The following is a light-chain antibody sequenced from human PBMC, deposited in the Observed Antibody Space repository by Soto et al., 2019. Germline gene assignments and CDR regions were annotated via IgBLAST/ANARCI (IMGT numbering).Light chain of an antibody. CDR1: QSVSSSY. Sequence: EIVLTQSPGTLSLSPGERATPSCRASQSVSSSYLAWYQQKPGQAPRLLMYGASSRATGIPGRFSGSGSGTDFTLTISRLEPEDFAVYYCQQYGSSYTFGQGTKLEIK. J-gene: IGKJ2*01. CDR2: GAS. CDR3: QQYGSSYT. V-gene: IGKV3-20*01.